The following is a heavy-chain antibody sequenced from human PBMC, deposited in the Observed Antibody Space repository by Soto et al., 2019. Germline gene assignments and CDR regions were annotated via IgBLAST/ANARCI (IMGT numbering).Heavy chain of an antibody. CDR1: GGSISSSSYY. CDR2: IYYSGST. J-gene: IGHJ4*02. CDR3: ARGFVVLMVYANPFDY. D-gene: IGHD2-8*01. Sequence: PSETLSLTSTVSGGSISSSSYYWGWIRQPPGKGLEWIGSIYYSGSTYYNPSLKSRVTISVDTSKNQFSLKLSSVTAADTAVYYCARGFVVLMVYANPFDYWGQGTLVTVSS. V-gene: IGHV4-39*01.